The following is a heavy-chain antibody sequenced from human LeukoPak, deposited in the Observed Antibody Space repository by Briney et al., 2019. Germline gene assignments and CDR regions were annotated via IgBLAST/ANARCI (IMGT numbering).Heavy chain of an antibody. Sequence: SETLSLTCTVSGGSISSGGYYWSWIRQHPGKGLEWIGYISYSGSTNFNPSLESRVTISVDTSKNQFSLKLSSVTAADTAVYYCAREGTAGTNLNWFDPWGQGTLVTVSS. CDR2: ISYSGST. CDR3: AREGTAGTNLNWFDP. CDR1: GGSISSGGYY. V-gene: IGHV4-61*08. D-gene: IGHD1-1*01. J-gene: IGHJ5*02.